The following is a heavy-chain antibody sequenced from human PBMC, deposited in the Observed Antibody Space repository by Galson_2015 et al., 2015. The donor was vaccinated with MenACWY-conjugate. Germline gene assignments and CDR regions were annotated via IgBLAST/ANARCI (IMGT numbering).Heavy chain of an antibody. CDR3: SRTGATPGDY. CDR1: GFSLSTSGVG. Sequence: PALVKPTQTLTLTCTFSGFSLSTSGVGVGWIRQPPGKALEWLALIYWDDDKRYSPSLRSRLTITMDTSKNHVVLTMTNTDPVDTATYYCSRTGATPGDYWGQGTLVTVSS. CDR2: IYWDDDK. D-gene: IGHD2-15*01. V-gene: IGHV2-5*02. J-gene: IGHJ4*02.